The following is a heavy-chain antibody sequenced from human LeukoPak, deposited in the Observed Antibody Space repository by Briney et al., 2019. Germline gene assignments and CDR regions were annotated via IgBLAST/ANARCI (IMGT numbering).Heavy chain of an antibody. V-gene: IGHV4-34*01. CDR1: GGSFSGYY. J-gene: IGHJ4*02. Sequence: ASETLSLTCAVYGGSFSGYYWSWICQPPGKGLEWIGEINHSGSTNYNPSLKSRVTISVDTSKNQFSLKLSSVTAADTAVYYCARPGYSSGTQSFDYWGQGTLVTVSS. CDR2: INHSGST. CDR3: ARPGYSSGTQSFDY. D-gene: IGHD6-19*01.